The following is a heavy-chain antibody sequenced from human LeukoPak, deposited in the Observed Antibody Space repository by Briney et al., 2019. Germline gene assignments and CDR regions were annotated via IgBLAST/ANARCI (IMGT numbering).Heavy chain of an antibody. J-gene: IGHJ4*02. CDR3: ARDRGSGWYKADY. Sequence: PGGSLRLSCAASGFTFSDYYMSWIRRAPGKGLEWVSYISSSGSTIYYADSVKGRFTISRDNAKNSLYLQMNSLRAEDTAVYYCARDRGSGWYKADYWGQGTLVTVSS. D-gene: IGHD6-19*01. V-gene: IGHV3-11*04. CDR1: GFTFSDYY. CDR2: ISSSGSTI.